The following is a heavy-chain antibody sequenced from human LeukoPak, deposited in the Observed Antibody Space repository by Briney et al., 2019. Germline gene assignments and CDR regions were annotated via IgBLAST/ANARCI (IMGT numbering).Heavy chain of an antibody. J-gene: IGHJ4*02. CDR1: GFTFSSYA. CDR2: ISYDGSNK. CDR3: ARATKVSYFDY. V-gene: IGHV3-30-3*01. Sequence: PGGSLRLSCAASGFTFSSYAMHWVRQAPGKGLEWVAVISYDGSNKYYADSVTGRFTISRDNSKNTLYLQMTSLRAEDTAVYYCARATKVSYFDYWGQGTLVTVSS. D-gene: IGHD3-10*01.